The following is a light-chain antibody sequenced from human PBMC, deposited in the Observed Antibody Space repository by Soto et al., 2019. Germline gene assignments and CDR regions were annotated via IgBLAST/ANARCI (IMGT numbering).Light chain of an antibody. V-gene: IGKV3-20*01. CDR3: QQYIDSPRT. CDR2: GVS. Sequence: EIVLTQSPGTLALSLGDGATLSCRASQTVNRNYLAWYHQKPGQPPRLLIYGVSNRATGVPDRFSGGGSGTHFTLTIVSLEPDDFGTYYCQQYIDSPRTFGQGTRVEVK. CDR1: QTVNRNY. J-gene: IGKJ1*01.